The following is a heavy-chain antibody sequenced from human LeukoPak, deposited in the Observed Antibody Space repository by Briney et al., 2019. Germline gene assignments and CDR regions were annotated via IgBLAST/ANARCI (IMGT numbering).Heavy chain of an antibody. CDR2: IIPIFGTA. CDR1: GGTFSSYA. V-gene: IGHV1-69*13. Sequence: AASVKVSCKASGGTFSSYAIGWVRQAPGQGLEWIGGIIPIFGTANYAQKFQGRVTITADESTSTAYMELSSLRSEDTAVYYCAREHAVLPYFDYWGQGTLVTVSS. CDR3: AREHAVLPYFDY. D-gene: IGHD2-8*02. J-gene: IGHJ4*02.